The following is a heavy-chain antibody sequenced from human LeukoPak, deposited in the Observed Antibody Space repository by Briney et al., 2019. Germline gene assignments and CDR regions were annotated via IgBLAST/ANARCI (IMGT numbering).Heavy chain of an antibody. CDR2: INHSGST. J-gene: IGHJ4*02. Sequence: PSETLSLTCAVYGGSFSGYYWSWIRHPPGKGLEWIGEINHSGSTNYNPSLKSRVTISVDTSKNQFSLKLSSVTAADTAVYYCASSKPGYCSGGSCYPDYWGQGTLVTVSS. V-gene: IGHV4-34*01. CDR1: GGSFSGYY. CDR3: ASSKPGYCSGGSCYPDY. D-gene: IGHD2-15*01.